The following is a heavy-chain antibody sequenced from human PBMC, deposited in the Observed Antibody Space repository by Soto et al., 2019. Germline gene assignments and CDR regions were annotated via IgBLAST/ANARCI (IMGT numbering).Heavy chain of an antibody. V-gene: IGHV3-23*01. Sequence: VQLLESGGGLVQPGESLRLSCAASGFTLSSSAMTWVRQAPGKGLHWVSGISAGGTTYYADSAKGRFTVSRDISKNTLYLQMNSLTADDTAVYYCAKDPLTRGWFDPWGQGTLVTVSS. CDR3: AKDPLTRGWFDP. J-gene: IGHJ5*02. CDR1: GFTLSSSA. CDR2: ISAGGTT.